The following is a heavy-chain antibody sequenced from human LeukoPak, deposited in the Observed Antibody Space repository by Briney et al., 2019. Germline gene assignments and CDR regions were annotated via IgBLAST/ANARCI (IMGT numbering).Heavy chain of an antibody. CDR1: GGSFNGYY. J-gene: IGHJ4*02. CDR3: ARSGMTYYPER. Sequence: SETLSLPCAVCGGSFNGYYQRWIRQPPGKGLEWIGEIYHSGTTNYNPSLKSRVTISVDTSKIQFSLELRSVTAVDTAVYFCARSGMTYYPERWRQGPLVTVSS. V-gene: IGHV4-34*01. CDR2: IYHSGTT. D-gene: IGHD1-14*01.